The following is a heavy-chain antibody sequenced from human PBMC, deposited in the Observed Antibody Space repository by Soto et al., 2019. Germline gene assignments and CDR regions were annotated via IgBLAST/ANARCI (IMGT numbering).Heavy chain of an antibody. D-gene: IGHD3-10*01. CDR1: GFPFSRSF. J-gene: IGHJ4*02. V-gene: IGHV3-74*01. CDR2: VNTDGSAT. Sequence: EVQLVESGGALVRPGGSLRLSCAASGFPFSRSFMHWVRQAPGKGLVWVARVNTDGSATVYAGSVKGRFTISRDNSKNTLYLQMNSLRAEDTAVYYCANGETYYYGSGSPRSLDYWGQGTLVTVSS. CDR3: ANGETYYYGSGSPRSLDY.